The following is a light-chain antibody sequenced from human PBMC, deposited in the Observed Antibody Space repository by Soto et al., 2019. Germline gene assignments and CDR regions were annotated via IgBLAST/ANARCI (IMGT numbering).Light chain of an antibody. Sequence: EIVLTQSPATLSLSPGERATLSCRASQSVSSYLAWYQQKPGQAPRLLIYDASNRATGIPARFSGSGSGTEFTLTINSLQSEDFAVYYCQQYSNWPPWTFGPGTKVDIK. CDR2: DAS. CDR3: QQYSNWPPWT. CDR1: QSVSSY. J-gene: IGKJ1*01. V-gene: IGKV3-11*01.